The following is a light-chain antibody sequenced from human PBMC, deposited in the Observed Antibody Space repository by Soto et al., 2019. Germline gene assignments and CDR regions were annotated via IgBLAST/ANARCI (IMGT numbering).Light chain of an antibody. CDR1: QSVSSTH. CDR3: HQYGSSPQT. V-gene: IGKV3-20*01. CDR2: GAS. Sequence: EIVLTQSPGTLSLSPGDRATLFCRASQSVSSTHLAWYHQKPGQAPRLLIYGASTRASGIPDRFSGSGSGTDFTLTISRLETEDFAVYYCHQYGSSPQTFGGGTKVDIK. J-gene: IGKJ4*02.